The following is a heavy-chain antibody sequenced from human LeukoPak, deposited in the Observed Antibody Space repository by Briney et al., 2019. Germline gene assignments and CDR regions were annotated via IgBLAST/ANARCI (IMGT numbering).Heavy chain of an antibody. CDR2: IYYSGST. Sequence: PSETLSLTCTVSGGSLSSYYWSWIRQPPGKGLEWIGYIYYSGSTNYNPSLKSRVTISVDTSKNQFSLKLSSVTAADTAVYYCARKGESNWFDPWGQGTLVTVSS. CDR1: GGSLSSYY. J-gene: IGHJ5*02. V-gene: IGHV4-59*01. D-gene: IGHD2-21*01. CDR3: ARKGESNWFDP.